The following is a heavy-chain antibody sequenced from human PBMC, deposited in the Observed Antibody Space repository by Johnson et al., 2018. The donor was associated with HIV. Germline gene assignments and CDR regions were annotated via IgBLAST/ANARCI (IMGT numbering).Heavy chain of an antibody. CDR3: VREQATLFFRASGAAFNI. D-gene: IGHD3-3*01. J-gene: IGHJ3*02. CDR2: INQDGSDK. V-gene: IGHV3-7*01. Sequence: VQLVESGGGLVQPGGSLRLSCAVSGFTFSNHHMTWVRQAPGKGLEWVANINQDGSDKYYVDSVKGRFTISRDNAQNSLYLQMNSLRVEDTAVYYCVREQATLFFRASGAAFNIWGQGTTVTV. CDR1: GFTFSNHH.